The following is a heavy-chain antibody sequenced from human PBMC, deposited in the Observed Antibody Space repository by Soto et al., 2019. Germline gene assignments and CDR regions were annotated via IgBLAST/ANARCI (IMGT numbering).Heavy chain of an antibody. J-gene: IGHJ5*02. V-gene: IGHV1-18*01. Sequence: ASVKVSCKASGYTFTSYGISWVRQAPGQGLEWMGWISAYNGNTNYAQKLQGRVTMTTDTSTSTAYMELRSLRSDDTAVYYCARGLPPTFLEGNWFDPWGQGTLVTVSS. CDR1: GYTFTSYG. CDR3: ARGLPPTFLEGNWFDP. CDR2: ISAYNGNT. D-gene: IGHD3-16*01.